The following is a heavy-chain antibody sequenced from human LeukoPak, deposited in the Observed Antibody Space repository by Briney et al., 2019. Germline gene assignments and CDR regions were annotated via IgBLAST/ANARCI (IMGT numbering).Heavy chain of an antibody. CDR1: GFTFSSNW. CDR3: AKDGYPLGYCSSTSCPYYFNY. D-gene: IGHD2-2*01. J-gene: IGHJ4*02. CDR2: ISYDGSDK. Sequence: GRSLRLSCAASGFTFSSNWMYWVRQAPGKGLEWVAVISYDGSDKYYADSVKGRFTISRDNSKNTLYLQMNSLRTEDTAVYYCAKDGYPLGYCSSTSCPYYFNYWGQGTLVTVSS. V-gene: IGHV3-30*18.